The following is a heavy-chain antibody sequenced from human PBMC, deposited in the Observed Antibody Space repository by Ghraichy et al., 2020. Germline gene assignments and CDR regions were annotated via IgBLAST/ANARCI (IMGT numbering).Heavy chain of an antibody. V-gene: IGHV4-39*01. J-gene: IGHJ6*02. Sequence: GSLSLTCTVSGGSISSSSYYWGWIRQPPGKGLEWIGSIYYSGSTYYNPSLKSRVTISVDTSKNQFSLKLSSVTAADTAVYYCATGYYYYGMDVWGQGTTVTVSS. CDR1: GGSISSSSYY. CDR3: ATGYYYYGMDV. CDR2: IYYSGST.